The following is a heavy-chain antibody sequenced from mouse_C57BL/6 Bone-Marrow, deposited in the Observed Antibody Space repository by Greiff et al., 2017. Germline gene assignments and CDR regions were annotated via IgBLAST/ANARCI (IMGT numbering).Heavy chain of an antibody. D-gene: IGHD3-2*02. CDR2: IDPEDGET. J-gene: IGHJ2*01. CDR3: ASGGSGYVG. CDR1: GFNIKDYY. Sequence: EVKLMASGAELVKPGASVKLSCTASGFNIKDYYMHWVKQRTEQGLEWIGRIDPEDGETKYAPQFPGQATITADTSSNTAYLQLSSLTSEDSAVYYCASGGSGYVGWGQGTTLTVSS. V-gene: IGHV14-2*01.